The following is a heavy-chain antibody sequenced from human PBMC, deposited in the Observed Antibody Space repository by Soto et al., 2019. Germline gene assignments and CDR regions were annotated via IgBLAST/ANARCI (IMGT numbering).Heavy chain of an antibody. CDR2: IIPIFGTA. V-gene: IGHV1-69*12. D-gene: IGHD3-22*01. Sequence: QVQLVQSGAEVKKPGSSVKVSCKASGGTFSSYAISWVRQAPGQGLEWMGGIIPIFGTANYAQKFQGRVTITADESTSTAYMELSSLRSEDTAVYYCARAYWDYYDSSADAFDIWGQGTMVTVSS. CDR1: GGTFSSYA. J-gene: IGHJ3*02. CDR3: ARAYWDYYDSSADAFDI.